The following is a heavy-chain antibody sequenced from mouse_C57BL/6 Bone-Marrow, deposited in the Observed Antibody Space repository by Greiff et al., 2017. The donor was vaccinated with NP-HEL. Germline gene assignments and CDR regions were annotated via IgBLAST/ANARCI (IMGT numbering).Heavy chain of an antibody. CDR1: GYSFTSYY. D-gene: IGHD3-2*02. CDR3: ARDRQLRRT. J-gene: IGHJ2*01. V-gene: IGHV1-66*01. Sequence: QVQLKESGPELVKPGASVKISCKASGYSFTSYYIHWVKQRPGQGLEWIGWIYPGSGNTKYNEKFKGKATLTADTSSSTAYMQLSSLTSEDSAVYYCARDRQLRRTWGQGTTLTVSS. CDR2: IYPGSGNT.